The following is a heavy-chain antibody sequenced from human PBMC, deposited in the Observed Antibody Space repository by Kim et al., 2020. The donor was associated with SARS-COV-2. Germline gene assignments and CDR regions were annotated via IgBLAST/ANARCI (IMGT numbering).Heavy chain of an antibody. CDR2: IIPIFGTA. CDR1: GGTFSSYA. J-gene: IGHJ6*02. Sequence: SVKVSCKASGGTFSSYAISWVRQAPGQGLEWMGGIIPIFGTANYAQKFQGRVTITADKSTSTAYMELSSLRSEDTAVYYCARGVLGSSGYLGLGYYYYGMDVWGQGTTVTVSS. D-gene: IGHD3-22*01. V-gene: IGHV1-69*06. CDR3: ARGVLGSSGYLGLGYYYYGMDV.